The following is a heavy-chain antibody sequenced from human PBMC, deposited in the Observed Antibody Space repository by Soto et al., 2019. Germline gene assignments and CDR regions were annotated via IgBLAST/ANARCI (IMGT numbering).Heavy chain of an antibody. Sequence: AASVNVPSRASGYPLPNDGTTWLRHAPGQGIQWMGWISAFKXNTKYAQKWQGGVTLTRDTSTSTAYMELRSLRSDDKAIYYCARDLYGSGAHYTDYWAQGPLVTVSS. CDR3: ARDLYGSGAHYTDY. V-gene: IGHV1-18*01. CDR1: GYPLPNDG. CDR2: ISAFKXNT. J-gene: IGHJ4*02. D-gene: IGHD3-10*01.